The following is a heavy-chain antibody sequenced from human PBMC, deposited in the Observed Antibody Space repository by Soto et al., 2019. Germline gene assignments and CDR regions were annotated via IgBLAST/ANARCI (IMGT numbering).Heavy chain of an antibody. J-gene: IGHJ4*02. D-gene: IGHD3-10*01. V-gene: IGHV3-48*02. CDR1: GFTFSSYS. CDR3: ARTVRGVSSFAPRDY. Sequence: EVQLVESGGGLVQPGGSLRLSCAASGFTFSSYSMNWVREAPGKGLEWVSYISSSSSTIYYADAVKGRFTISRDNAKNSLSQQMSSLRDEDTAVYYCARTVRGVSSFAPRDYWGQGTLVTVSS. CDR2: ISSSSSTI.